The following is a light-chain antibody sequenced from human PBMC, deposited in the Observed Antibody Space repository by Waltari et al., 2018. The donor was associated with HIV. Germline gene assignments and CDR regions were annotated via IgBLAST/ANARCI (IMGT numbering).Light chain of an antibody. J-gene: IGKJ2*02. CDR1: QIVSGDY. CDR2: GAS. V-gene: IGKV3-20*01. Sequence: EIVLTQSPATLSLSPGERATLSCRASQIVSGDYLAWYQQKPGQAPRLLIYGASTRATDVPERFSGSRSGTLFTLTINRLEPEDFAMYYCHQYGSSPCTFGRGTNLDIK. CDR3: HQYGSSPCT.